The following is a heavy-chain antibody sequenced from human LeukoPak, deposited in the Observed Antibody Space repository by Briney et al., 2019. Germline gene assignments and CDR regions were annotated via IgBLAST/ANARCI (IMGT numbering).Heavy chain of an antibody. CDR1: GFTFSSYW. J-gene: IGHJ4*02. CDR2: INSDGSST. Sequence: GGSLRLSCAASGFTFSSYWMHWVRQAPGKGLVWVSRINSDGSSTSYADSVKGRFTVSRDNADNTMFLQMNSVRDEDTAVYYCATKQWLAPPPDSWGQGTPVTVSS. CDR3: ATKQWLAPPPDS. V-gene: IGHV3-74*01. D-gene: IGHD6-19*01.